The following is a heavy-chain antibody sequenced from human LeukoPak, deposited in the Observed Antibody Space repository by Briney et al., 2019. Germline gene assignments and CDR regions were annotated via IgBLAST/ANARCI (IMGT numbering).Heavy chain of an antibody. CDR2: IYYSGST. CDR3: ARLRLLYYYMDV. Sequence: PSETLSLTCTVSGGSISSSSYYWGWVRQPPGKGLEWIGSIYYSGSTYYNPFLKCRVTISADTSKNQFSLKLSSVTAADTAVYYCARLRLLYYYMDVWGKGTTVTVSS. CDR1: GGSISSSSYY. V-gene: IGHV4-39*01. J-gene: IGHJ6*03. D-gene: IGHD3-10*01.